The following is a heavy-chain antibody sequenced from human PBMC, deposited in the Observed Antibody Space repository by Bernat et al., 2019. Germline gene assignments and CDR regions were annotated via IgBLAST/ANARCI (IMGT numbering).Heavy chain of an antibody. CDR3: ARHGNPFLRGYMDV. D-gene: IGHD4-17*01. V-gene: IGHV4-34*01. CDR2: INHSGST. Sequence: QVQLQQWGAGLLKPSETLSLTCAVYGGSFSGYYWSWIRQPPGKGLGWIGEINHSGSTNYNPSLKSRVTISVDTSKNQFSLKLSSVTAADTAVYYCARHGNPFLRGYMDVWGKGTTVTVSS. CDR1: GGSFSGYY. J-gene: IGHJ6*03.